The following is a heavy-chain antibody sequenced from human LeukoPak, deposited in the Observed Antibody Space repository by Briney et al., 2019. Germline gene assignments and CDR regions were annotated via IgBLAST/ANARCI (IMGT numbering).Heavy chain of an antibody. J-gene: IGHJ3*02. CDR3: ARDTHYYGSGSPAFDI. CDR1: GFTFSSYS. D-gene: IGHD3-10*01. CDR2: ISLSSATI. V-gene: IGHV3-48*01. Sequence: GGSLRLSCAASGFTFSSYSMNWVRQAPGKGLEWVSYISLSSATIHYADSVKGRFTVSRDNAKNSLYLQMNSLRAEDTALYFCARDTHYYGSGSPAFDIWGQGTMVTVSS.